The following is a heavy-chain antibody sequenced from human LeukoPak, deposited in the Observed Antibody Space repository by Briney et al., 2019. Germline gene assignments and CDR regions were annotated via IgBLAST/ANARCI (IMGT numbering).Heavy chain of an antibody. J-gene: IGHJ3*02. V-gene: IGHV1-46*01. CDR3: AGLGYGEAFDI. D-gene: IGHD5-18*01. CDR2: INPSTDTK. CDR1: GYSFTTYF. Sequence: GASVKVSCKASGYSFTTYFVHWVRQAPGQGLEWMGVINPSTDTKTYAQKFQGRVTMTRDTSTSTVYLEVSSLISEDTAVYHCAGLGYGEAFDIWGPGTMVTVSS.